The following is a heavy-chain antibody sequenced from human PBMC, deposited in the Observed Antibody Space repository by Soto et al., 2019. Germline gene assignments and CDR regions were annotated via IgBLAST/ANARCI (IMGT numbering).Heavy chain of an antibody. CDR1: GVTFSSYW. D-gene: IGHD5-18*01. Sequence: GGSLRLSCAASGVTFSSYWMHWVHQAPGKGLVWVSRINSDGSSTSYADSVKGRFTISRDNAKNTLYLQMNSLRAEDTAVYYCARWYSYGYGFDYWGQGTLVTVSS. J-gene: IGHJ4*02. CDR2: INSDGSST. V-gene: IGHV3-74*01. CDR3: ARWYSYGYGFDY.